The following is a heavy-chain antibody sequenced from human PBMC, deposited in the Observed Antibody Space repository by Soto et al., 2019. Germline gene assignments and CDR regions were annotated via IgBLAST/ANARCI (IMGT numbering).Heavy chain of an antibody. V-gene: IGHV1-69*16. Sequence: QVQLVQSGAEVRKPGSSVKVSCEASGGTFSSYTISWMRQAPGQGLEWMGGISPMLGTADYAQKFQDSVTITADESTSTAYMELSSLRSEDTAVYFCARVRYCSGGSCAYYYGLDVWGQGTTVTVSS. CDR3: ARVRYCSGGSCAYYYGLDV. CDR2: ISPMLGTA. D-gene: IGHD2-15*01. J-gene: IGHJ6*02. CDR1: GGTFSSYT.